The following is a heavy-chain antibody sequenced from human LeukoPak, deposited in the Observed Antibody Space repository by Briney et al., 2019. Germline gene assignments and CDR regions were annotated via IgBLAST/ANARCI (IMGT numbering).Heavy chain of an antibody. Sequence: ASVKVSCKASGYTFTSYDINWVRQAPGQGLEWMGGIIPMFGTAKYAQKFQGRVTITADESTSTAYMELSSLRSEDTAVYYCARHRPAKHYYDSSAYSPFDYWGQGTLVTVSS. CDR2: IIPMFGTA. CDR3: ARHRPAKHYYDSSAYSPFDY. J-gene: IGHJ4*02. CDR1: GYTFTSYD. D-gene: IGHD3-22*01. V-gene: IGHV1-69*13.